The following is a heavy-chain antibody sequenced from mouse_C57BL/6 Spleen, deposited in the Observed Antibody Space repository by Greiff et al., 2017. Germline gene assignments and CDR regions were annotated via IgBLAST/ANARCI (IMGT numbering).Heavy chain of an antibody. Sequence: VQLQQSGPELVKPGASVKISCKASGYTFTDYYMNWVKQSPGKSLEWIGDINPNNGGTSYNQKFKGKATLTVDKSSSTAYMELRSLTSEDSAVYYCASMVTTDYWGQGTTLTVSS. J-gene: IGHJ2*01. CDR1: GYTFTDYY. CDR3: ASMVTTDY. D-gene: IGHD2-2*01. CDR2: INPNNGGT. V-gene: IGHV1-26*01.